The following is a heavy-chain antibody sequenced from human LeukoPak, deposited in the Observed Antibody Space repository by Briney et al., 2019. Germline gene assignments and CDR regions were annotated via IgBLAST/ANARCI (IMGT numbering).Heavy chain of an antibody. CDR1: GYTFTGYY. V-gene: IGHV1-2*02. D-gene: IGHD2-15*01. J-gene: IGHJ3*02. Sequence: TSVKTSCKASGYTFTGYYVHWVRHAPGQGLEWMGWINPNSGGTNNAQKFQGRVTMTRDTSISTAYMELSRLRSDDTAVYYCAREAVAATDDAFDIWGQGTMVAVSS. CDR2: INPNSGGT. CDR3: AREAVAATDDAFDI.